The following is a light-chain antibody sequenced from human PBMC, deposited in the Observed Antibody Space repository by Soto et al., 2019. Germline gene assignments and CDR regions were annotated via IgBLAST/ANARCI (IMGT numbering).Light chain of an antibody. CDR3: NSFAGSAHVV. CDR2: DVS. V-gene: IGLV2-8*01. CDR1: RSDVGAYNY. J-gene: IGLJ2*01. Sequence: QSVLAQPPSASGSPGQSVTISCTGTRSDVGAYNYVSWYQQHPGKAPKLIIYDVSQRPSGVPDRFSGSKSGNTASLTVSGLQAEDEAVYYCNSFAGSAHVVFGGGTKVTVL.